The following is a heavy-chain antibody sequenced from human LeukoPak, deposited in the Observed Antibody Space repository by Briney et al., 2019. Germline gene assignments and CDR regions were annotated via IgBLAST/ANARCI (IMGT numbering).Heavy chain of an antibody. Sequence: GRSLRLSCAASGFTFSSYAMHWVRQAPGKGLEWVAVISYDGSNKYYADSVKGRFTISRDNSKNTLYLQMNSLRAEDTAVYYCARASYIASDYYYGMDVWGQGTTVTVSS. J-gene: IGHJ6*02. CDR2: ISYDGSNK. CDR3: ARASYIASDYYYGMDV. D-gene: IGHD5/OR15-5a*01. V-gene: IGHV3-30-3*01. CDR1: GFTFSSYA.